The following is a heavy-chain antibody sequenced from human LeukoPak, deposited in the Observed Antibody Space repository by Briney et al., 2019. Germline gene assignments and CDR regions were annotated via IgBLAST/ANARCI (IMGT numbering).Heavy chain of an antibody. CDR2: INPNSGGT. D-gene: IGHD3-10*01. CDR1: GYTFTGYY. V-gene: IGHV1-2*06. CDR3: AREGEDSEDTNWFDP. Sequence: GASVKVSCKASGYTFTGYYMHWVRQAPGQGLEWMGRINPNSGGTNYAQNFQGRVTMTRDTSISTAYMELSRLRSDDTAVYYCAREGEDSEDTNWFDPWGQGTLVTVSS. J-gene: IGHJ5*02.